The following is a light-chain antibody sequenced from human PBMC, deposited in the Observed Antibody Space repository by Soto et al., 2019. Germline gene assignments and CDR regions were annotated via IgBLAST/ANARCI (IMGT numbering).Light chain of an antibody. CDR2: EVS. J-gene: IGKJ1*01. CDR1: QSLIHSDGNTY. CDR3: LQGTHWPWT. Sequence: DVVMTQSPLSLPVTLGQPASISCRSSQSLIHSDGNTYLNWFQQRPGQSQRRLIYEVSDRDSGVPERFSGRGSGTDFTLKISRVEAEDVWVYYCLQGTHWPWTFGQGTEVEIK. V-gene: IGKV2-30*02.